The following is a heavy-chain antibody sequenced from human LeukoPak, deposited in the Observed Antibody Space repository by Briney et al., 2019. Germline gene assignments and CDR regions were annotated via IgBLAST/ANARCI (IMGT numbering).Heavy chain of an antibody. CDR1: GGSISSSSHY. CDR3: ARRDYYETYMDV. V-gene: IGHV4-39*01. J-gene: IGHJ6*03. Sequence: SETLSLTCNVSGGSISSSSHYWGWIRQPPGKGLEWIGTIYYSGSTYYNPSLKSRVTISVDTSKNQFSLNVSSVTAADTAVHYCARRDYYETYMDVWGNGTTVTVSS. D-gene: IGHD3-22*01. CDR2: IYYSGST.